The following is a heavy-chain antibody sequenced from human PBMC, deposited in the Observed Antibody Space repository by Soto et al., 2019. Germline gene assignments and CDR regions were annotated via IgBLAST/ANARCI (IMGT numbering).Heavy chain of an antibody. V-gene: IGHV3-72*01. CDR3: ARSYGDLHYFDY. Sequence: GGSLRLSCAASGFIFSSHKMDWVRQSPGKGLEWVGRITHRADSYITEYAASVKGRFTISRDDSKKSLYLQMNSLKTEDTAVYYCARSYGDLHYFDYWGQGTLVTVSS. J-gene: IGHJ4*02. D-gene: IGHD4-17*01. CDR2: ITHRADSYIT. CDR1: GFIFSSHK.